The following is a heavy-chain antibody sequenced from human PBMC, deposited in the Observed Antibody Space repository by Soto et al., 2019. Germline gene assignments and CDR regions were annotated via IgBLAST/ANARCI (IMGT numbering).Heavy chain of an antibody. Sequence: LSLTCAVYGGSFSGYYWSWIRQPPGKWLEWIGEINHSGSTSYNPSPKSRVTISVDTSKNQFSLELSSVTAADTAVYYCARRIPPGVVQILEWYTTGGMDVWGQGTTVTVSS. CDR3: ARRIPPGVVQILEWYTTGGMDV. V-gene: IGHV4-34*01. J-gene: IGHJ6*02. CDR2: INHSGST. D-gene: IGHD3-3*01. CDR1: GGSFSGYY.